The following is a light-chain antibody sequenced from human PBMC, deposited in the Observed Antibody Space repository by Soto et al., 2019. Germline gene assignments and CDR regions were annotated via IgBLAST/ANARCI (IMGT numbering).Light chain of an antibody. CDR3: QQRSNWPRT. Sequence: EILLTQSPATLSLSPGERATLSCRASQSVNSYLAWYQQKPGQAPSLLIYDASNRATDIPARFSGSGSGTDFTLTISSLEPEDFAVYYCQQRSNWPRTFGQGTK. J-gene: IGKJ1*01. CDR1: QSVNSY. CDR2: DAS. V-gene: IGKV3-11*01.